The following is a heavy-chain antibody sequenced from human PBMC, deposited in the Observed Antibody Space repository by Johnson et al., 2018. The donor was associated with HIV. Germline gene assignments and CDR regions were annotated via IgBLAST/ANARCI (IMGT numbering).Heavy chain of an antibody. J-gene: IGHJ3*02. CDR1: GFTFSSYG. V-gene: IGHV3-33*01. CDR3: ARPSVITTLTTTPWAFDI. CDR2: IWYDGSNK. Sequence: QMLLVESGGGLVQPGRSLRPSCAASGFTFSSYGMHWVRQAPGKGLEWVAVIWYDGSNKYYADSVKGRFTISRDNSKNTLYLQMNSLRAEDTAIYYCARPSVITTLTTTPWAFDIWGQGTMVTVSS. D-gene: IGHD4-17*01.